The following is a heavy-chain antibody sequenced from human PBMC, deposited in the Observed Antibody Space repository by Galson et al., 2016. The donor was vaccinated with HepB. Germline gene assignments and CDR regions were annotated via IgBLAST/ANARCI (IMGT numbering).Heavy chain of an antibody. J-gene: IGHJ5*02. CDR2: IDHSDSYT. CDR3: ARRLFSSLPTAKDNWFDP. CDR1: GYSFTMYW. Sequence: QSGAEVKKPGESLRISCKGSGYSFTMYWITWVRQLPGKGLEWMGRIDHSDSYTNYSPSFQGHVTISADKSINTAYLQWSSLKASDTAMYYCARRLFSSLPTAKDNWFDPWGQGTLVTVSS. D-gene: IGHD2-2*01. V-gene: IGHV5-10-1*01.